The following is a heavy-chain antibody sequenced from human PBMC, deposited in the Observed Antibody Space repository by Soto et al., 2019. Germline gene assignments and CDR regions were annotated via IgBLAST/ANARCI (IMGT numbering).Heavy chain of an antibody. Sequence: SETLSLTCTVSGASIDSYYWNWIRQPPGKGLEWIGYIYYSGSTTYNPSLKTRVTISVDRSKNQFSLKLTPVTAADTAVYYCARARNTSDTSAYYSGLDVWGQGTTVTVSS. J-gene: IGHJ6*02. CDR2: IYYSGST. V-gene: IGHV4-59*13. CDR1: GASIDSYY. CDR3: ARARNTSDTSAYYSGLDV. D-gene: IGHD2-2*01.